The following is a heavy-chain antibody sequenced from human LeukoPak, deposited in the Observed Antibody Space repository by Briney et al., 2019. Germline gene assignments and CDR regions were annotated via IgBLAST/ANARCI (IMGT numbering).Heavy chain of an antibody. J-gene: IGHJ3*02. CDR3: TRVRLERHDAFDM. V-gene: IGHV3-74*01. Sequence: PGGSLRLSCAASGFTFSSYWMHWVRQAPGKGLVWVSRISSDGRSTSHADSVKGRFTISRDNAKNTLYLQMNSLRAEDTAVYYCTRVRLERHDAFDMWGQGTVVTVSS. CDR2: ISSDGRST. D-gene: IGHD1-1*01. CDR1: GFTFSSYW.